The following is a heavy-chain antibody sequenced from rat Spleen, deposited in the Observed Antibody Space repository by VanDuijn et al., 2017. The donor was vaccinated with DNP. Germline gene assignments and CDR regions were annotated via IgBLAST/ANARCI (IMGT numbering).Heavy chain of an antibody. CDR2: ITSGRGST. CDR1: GFTFSDHL. V-gene: IGHV5-31*01. Sequence: EVQLVESGGDLVQPGRSLKLSCVASGFTFSDHLMTWIRQVPGRGLEWIASITSGRGSTSYPDSVKGRFTISRDDAKDTLFLQMNSLRSEDTATYFCARHGRVTTVATYWYFDFWGPGTMVTVSS. J-gene: IGHJ1*01. CDR3: ARHGRVTTVATYWYFDF. D-gene: IGHD1-3*01.